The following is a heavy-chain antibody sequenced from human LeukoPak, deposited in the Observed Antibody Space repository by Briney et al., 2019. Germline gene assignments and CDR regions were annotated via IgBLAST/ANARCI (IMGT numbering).Heavy chain of an antibody. CDR1: GLNLSSYG. CDR2: ISYYGSKK. V-gene: IGHV3-30*18. J-gene: IGHJ4*02. D-gene: IGHD6-19*01. CDR3: AKGPNRIAVDGTLNYYFDY. Sequence: EAGRSLRLSFAAPGLNLSSYGMQWVRQTPGKGQGREAVISYYGSKKKYADSLKGRFTISRDNSKNTLYLQMNSLRAEDTAVYYCAKGPNRIAVDGTLNYYFDYWGQGTLVTVSS.